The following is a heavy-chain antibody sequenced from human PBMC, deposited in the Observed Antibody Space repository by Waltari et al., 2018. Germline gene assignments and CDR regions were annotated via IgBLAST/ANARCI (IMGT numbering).Heavy chain of an antibody. V-gene: IGHV3-23*01. CDR1: GFTFSSYA. Sequence: EVQLLESGGGLVQPGGSLRLSCAASGFTFSSYAMSWVRQAPGKGLEWVSTISGSGGSTDHADPVKGRFTISRDNSKNTLYLQMNSLRAEDTAVYYCAKTSTTVTTFVYYYYMDVWGKGTTVTVSS. D-gene: IGHD4-17*01. J-gene: IGHJ6*03. CDR2: ISGSGGST. CDR3: AKTSTTVTTFVYYYYMDV.